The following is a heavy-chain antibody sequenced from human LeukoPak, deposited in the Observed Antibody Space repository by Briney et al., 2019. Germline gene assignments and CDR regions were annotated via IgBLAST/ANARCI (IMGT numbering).Heavy chain of an antibody. D-gene: IGHD6-19*01. J-gene: IGHJ4*02. Sequence: SETLSLTCIVSGGSIRRSSYYWGWIRQPPGKGLEWIGSIYYTGSTYYNPSLKNRVTMSVDTSKNELSLKLTSVTPEDTAVYYCARALRLGWTGVDYWGQGTLVTVSS. CDR1: GGSIRRSSYY. CDR3: ARALRLGWTGVDY. V-gene: IGHV4-39*01. CDR2: IYYTGST.